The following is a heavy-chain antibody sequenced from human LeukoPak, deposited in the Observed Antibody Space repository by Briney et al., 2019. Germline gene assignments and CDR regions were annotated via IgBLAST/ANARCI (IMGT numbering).Heavy chain of an antibody. V-gene: IGHV3-23*01. CDR3: AKDFVRGDSSGWYAGGLTPFDY. CDR2: ISGSGGST. CDR1: GFTFSSYA. Sequence: PGGSLRLSCAASGFTFSSYAMSWVRQAPGKGLEGVSAISGSGGSTYYADSVKGWFTISRDNSKNTLYLQMNSLRAEDAAVYYCAKDFVRGDSSGWYAGGLTPFDYWGQGTLVTVSS. D-gene: IGHD6-19*01. J-gene: IGHJ4*02.